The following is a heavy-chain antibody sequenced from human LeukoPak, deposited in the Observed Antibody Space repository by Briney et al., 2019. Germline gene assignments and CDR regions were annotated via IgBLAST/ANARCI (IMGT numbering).Heavy chain of an antibody. CDR1: RYTFTGYY. J-gene: IGHJ4*02. V-gene: IGHV1-2*02. D-gene: IGHD3-10*01. CDR3: ARDPTYGSGSYYNDY. Sequence: ASVKVSCKASRYTFTGYYMHWVRQAPGQGLEWMGWINPNSGGTNYAQKFQGRATMTRDTSISTAYMELSRLRSDDTAVYYCARDPTYGSGSYYNDYWGQGTLVTVSS. CDR2: INPNSGGT.